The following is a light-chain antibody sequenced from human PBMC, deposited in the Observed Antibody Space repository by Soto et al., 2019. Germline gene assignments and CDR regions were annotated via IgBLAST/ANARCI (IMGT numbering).Light chain of an antibody. V-gene: IGKV1-27*01. J-gene: IGKJ3*01. Sequence: DIQLTQSPSSLSASLGDRVTITCRASRDISHHLAWYQQRPGKVPRLLIYAASALGSEVPSRFIGSGSGTDFTLTITRLLPEDIATYYCQKKNSVSFTFGPGTRV. CDR3: QKKNSVSFT. CDR1: RDISHH. CDR2: AAS.